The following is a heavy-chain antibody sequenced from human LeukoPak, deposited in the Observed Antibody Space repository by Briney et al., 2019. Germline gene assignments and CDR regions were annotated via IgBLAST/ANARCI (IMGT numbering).Heavy chain of an antibody. Sequence: GGSLRLSCAASGFTFSSYSMNWVRQAPGKGLEWVSVIYSGGSTYYADSVKGRFTISRDNAKNSLYLQMNSLRAEDTAVYYCAREGFAFDIWGQGTMVTVSS. V-gene: IGHV3-66*01. CDR3: AREGFAFDI. CDR1: GFTFSSYS. J-gene: IGHJ3*02. CDR2: IYSGGST.